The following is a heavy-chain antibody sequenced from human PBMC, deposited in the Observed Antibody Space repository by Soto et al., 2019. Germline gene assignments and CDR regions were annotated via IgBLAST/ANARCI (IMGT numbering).Heavy chain of an antibody. CDR3: ARGSYDYVWGSYRWIDY. CDR2: ISSSSSTI. V-gene: IGHV3-48*02. D-gene: IGHD3-16*02. Sequence: GGSLRLSCAASGFTFSSYSMNWVRQAPGKGLEWVSYISSSSSTIYYADSVKGRFTISRDNAKNSLYLQMNSLRDEDTAVYYCARGSYDYVWGSYRWIDYWGQGTLVTVSS. CDR1: GFTFSSYS. J-gene: IGHJ4*02.